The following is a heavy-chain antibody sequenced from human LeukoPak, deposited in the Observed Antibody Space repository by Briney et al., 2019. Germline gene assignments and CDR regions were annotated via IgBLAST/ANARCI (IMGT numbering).Heavy chain of an antibody. CDR3: ARDKGFGIAAAPDY. CDR2: ISSSSSYT. CDR1: GFTFSSYG. Sequence: PGGSLRLSCAASGFTFSSYGMHWVRQAPGKGLEWVSYISSSSSYTNYADSVKGRFTISRDNAKNSLYLQMNSLRAEDTAVYYCARDKGFGIAAAPDYWGQGTLVTVSS. D-gene: IGHD6-13*01. J-gene: IGHJ4*02. V-gene: IGHV3-21*05.